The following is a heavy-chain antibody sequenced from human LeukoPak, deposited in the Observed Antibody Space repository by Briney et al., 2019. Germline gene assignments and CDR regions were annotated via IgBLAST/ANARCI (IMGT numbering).Heavy chain of an antibody. V-gene: IGHV1-2*06. J-gene: IGHJ3*02. Sequence: ASVKVSCKASGYTFTGYSMHWVRQAPGQGLEWMGRINPNSGGTNHAQKFQGRVTMTRDTSISTAYMELSRPRSDDTAVYYCARDRTTSDTFDIWGQGTMVTVSS. CDR2: INPNSGGT. CDR3: ARDRTTSDTFDI. D-gene: IGHD1-7*01. CDR1: GYTFTGYS.